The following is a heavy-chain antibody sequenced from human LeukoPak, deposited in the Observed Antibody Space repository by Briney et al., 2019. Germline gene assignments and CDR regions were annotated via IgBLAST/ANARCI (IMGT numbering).Heavy chain of an antibody. J-gene: IGHJ4*02. Sequence: GGSLRLSCAASGFTFSDYYMSWIRQAPGKGLEWVSYIGSGGSTIYYADSVKGRFTISWDNAKNSLYLQMNSLRAEDTAVYYCARVLSSVHDYWGQGTLVTVSS. V-gene: IGHV3-11*01. CDR3: ARVLSSVHDY. CDR1: GFTFSDYY. CDR2: IGSGGSTI.